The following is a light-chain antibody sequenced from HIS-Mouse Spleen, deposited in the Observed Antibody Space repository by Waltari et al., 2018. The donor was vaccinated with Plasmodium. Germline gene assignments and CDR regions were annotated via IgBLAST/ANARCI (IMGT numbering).Light chain of an antibody. Sequence: SYELTQPPSVSVSPGQTARITCPGDALPKKYDYWYKQKSGQAPVLVIYEDSKRPSGIPERFSGSSSGTMATLTISGAQVEDEADYYCYSTDSSGNHRVFGGGTKLTVL. CDR3: YSTDSSGNHRV. J-gene: IGLJ3*02. CDR1: ALPKKY. CDR2: EDS. V-gene: IGLV3-10*01.